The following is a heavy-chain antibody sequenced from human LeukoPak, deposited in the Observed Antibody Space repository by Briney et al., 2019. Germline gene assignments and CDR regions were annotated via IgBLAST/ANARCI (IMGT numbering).Heavy chain of an antibody. Sequence: ASVKVSCKASGYSFTSYGIRWVGQAPGKGLEWMGWISTYNGNTNYAQQLQGRVPMTTDTSQTPAHLEPRRLTSDEPAVYYCARDPTTRTFDHWGQGTLVTVFS. V-gene: IGHV1-18*01. CDR1: GYSFTSYG. CDR2: ISTYNGNT. J-gene: IGHJ4*02. D-gene: IGHD4-11*01. CDR3: ARDPTTRTFDH.